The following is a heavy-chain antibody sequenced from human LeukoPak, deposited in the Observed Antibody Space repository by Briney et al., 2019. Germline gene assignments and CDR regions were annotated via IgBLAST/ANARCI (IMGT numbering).Heavy chain of an antibody. V-gene: IGHV4-34*01. CDR3: ASVVNYAFDI. CDR2: INHSGST. J-gene: IGHJ3*02. D-gene: IGHD2-21*01. Sequence: TSETLSLTCAVYGGSFSGYYWSWIRQPPGKGLEWIGEINHSGSTNYNPSLKSRVTISVDTSKNQFSLKLSSVTAADTAVYYCASVVNYAFDIWGQGTMVTVSS. CDR1: GGSFSGYY.